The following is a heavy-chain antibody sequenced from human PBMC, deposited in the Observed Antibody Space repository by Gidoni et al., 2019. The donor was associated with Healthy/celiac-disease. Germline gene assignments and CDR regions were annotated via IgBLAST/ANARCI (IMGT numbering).Heavy chain of an antibody. Sequence: GLLKPSETLSLTCAVYGGSFSGYYWSWIRQPPGKGLEWIGEINHSGSTNYNPSLKSRVTISVDTSKNQFSLKLSSVTAADTAVYYCARRPVVPAATLDDWGQGTLVTVSS. CDR3: ARRPVVPAATLDD. J-gene: IGHJ4*02. CDR2: INHSGST. V-gene: IGHV4-34*01. CDR1: GGSFSGYY. D-gene: IGHD2-2*01.